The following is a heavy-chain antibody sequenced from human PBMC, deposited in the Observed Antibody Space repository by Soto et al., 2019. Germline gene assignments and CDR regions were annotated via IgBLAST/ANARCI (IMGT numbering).Heavy chain of an antibody. CDR1: GYTFTSYY. CDR3: ARSSTFRGVGEYYYGMDV. CDR2: INPSGGST. Sequence: ASVKVSCKASGYTFTSYYMHWVRQAPGQGLEWMGIINPSGGSTSYAQKFQGRVTMTRDTSTSTVYMELSSLRSEDTAVYYFARSSTFRGVGEYYYGMDVWGQGTTVTVSS. J-gene: IGHJ6*02. D-gene: IGHD3-16*01. V-gene: IGHV1-46*01.